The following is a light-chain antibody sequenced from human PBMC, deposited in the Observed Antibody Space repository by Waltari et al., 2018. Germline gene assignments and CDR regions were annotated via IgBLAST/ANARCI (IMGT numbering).Light chain of an antibody. Sequence: DIVMTQSPDSLAVSLGERAAINCKSSQSVLNRANNENYLTWYQKKPGQPPKLLIYWASTRESGVPDRFSGSGSGTDFTLTISSLQAEDVAVYYCQQYYSIPYTFGPGTKLEIK. CDR1: QSVLNRANNENY. CDR3: QQYYSIPYT. J-gene: IGKJ2*01. CDR2: WAS. V-gene: IGKV4-1*01.